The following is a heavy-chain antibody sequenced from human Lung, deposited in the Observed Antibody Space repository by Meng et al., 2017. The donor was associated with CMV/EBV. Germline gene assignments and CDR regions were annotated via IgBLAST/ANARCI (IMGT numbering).Heavy chain of an antibody. CDR3: ASGKQDALELLAY. J-gene: IGHJ1*01. Sequence: HVRRPEPGPVLVQPPGTLSLACGGSGVFISSNIRWTWVRQPPGPGLEWIGDIDDSASTNYNPSLNSRISISLDKSKNHFSLKVNSVTAADTAVYYCASGKQDALELLAYWGQGALVTVSS. CDR2: IDDSAST. V-gene: IGHV4-4*03. CDR1: GVFISSNIR. D-gene: IGHD1-26*01.